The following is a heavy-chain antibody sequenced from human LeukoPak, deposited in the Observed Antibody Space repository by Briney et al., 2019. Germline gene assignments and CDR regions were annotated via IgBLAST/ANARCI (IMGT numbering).Heavy chain of an antibody. CDR1: GYTFTSYG. D-gene: IGHD5-18*01. CDR2: IIAYNGNT. J-gene: IGHJ6*03. V-gene: IGHV1-18*01. CDR3: ARAPGVDTAMVHYYYYYYMDV. Sequence: ASVKVSCKASGYTFTSYGISWVRQAPGQGLEWMGWIIAYNGNTNYAQKLQGRVTMTTDTSTSTAYMELRSLRSDDTAVYYCARAPGVDTAMVHYYYYYYMDVWGKGTTVTISS.